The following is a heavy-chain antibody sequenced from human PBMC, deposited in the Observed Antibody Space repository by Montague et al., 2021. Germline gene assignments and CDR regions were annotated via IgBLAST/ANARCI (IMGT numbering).Heavy chain of an antibody. D-gene: IGHD3-3*02. CDR2: VYYRGNM. Sequence: SETLSLTCTVSGGSISSHYWSWVRQPPGKGLEWIGCVYYRGNMAHNSSLKSRLTMLVDTAKNQVSLKLKSVTAADTAVYYCARDQHFSSGDNWFGLWGQGILVTVSS. V-gene: IGHV4-59*11. CDR1: GGSISSHY. J-gene: IGHJ5*02. CDR3: ARDQHFSSGDNWFGL.